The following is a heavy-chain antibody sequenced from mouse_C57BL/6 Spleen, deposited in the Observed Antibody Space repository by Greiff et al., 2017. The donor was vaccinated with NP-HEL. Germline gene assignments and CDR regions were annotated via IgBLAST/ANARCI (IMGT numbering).Heavy chain of an antibody. CDR3: ARPHSYYDYFDY. CDR2: INPNNGGT. CDR1: GYTFTDYN. V-gene: IGHV1-22*01. Sequence: EVQVVESGPELVKPGASVKMSCKASGYTFTDYNMHWVKQSHGKSLEWIGYINPNNGGTSYNQKFKGKATLTVNKSSSTAYMELRSLTSEDSAVYYCARPHSYYDYFDYWGQGTTLTVAA. J-gene: IGHJ2*01. D-gene: IGHD1-1*02.